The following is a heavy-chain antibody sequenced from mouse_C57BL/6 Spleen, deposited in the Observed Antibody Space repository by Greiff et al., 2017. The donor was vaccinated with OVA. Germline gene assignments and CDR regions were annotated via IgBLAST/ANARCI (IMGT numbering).Heavy chain of an antibody. CDR2: IWSGGST. J-gene: IGHJ3*01. Sequence: VMLVESGPGLVQPSQSLSITCTVSGFSLTSYGVHWVRQPPGKGLEWLGVIWSGGSTDYNAAFISRLSISKDNSKSQVFFKMNSLQADDTAIYYCAKSEYDYGGFAYWGQGTLVTVSA. V-gene: IGHV2-4*01. CDR3: AKSEYDYGGFAY. D-gene: IGHD2-4*01. CDR1: GFSLTSYG.